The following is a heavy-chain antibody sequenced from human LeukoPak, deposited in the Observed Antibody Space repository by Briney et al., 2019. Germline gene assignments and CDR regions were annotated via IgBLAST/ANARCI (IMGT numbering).Heavy chain of an antibody. J-gene: IGHJ1*01. CDR1: GYTFSSYS. V-gene: IGHV3-21*04. Sequence: PGGSLRLSCAASGYTFSSYSMNWVRQAPGKGLEWVSSTSSSSRHIYYADSVKGRFTIFRDDAKNSLFLQMDSLRVEDTAMYYCVRDFSTVTTAYLHHWGQGTLLTVSS. D-gene: IGHD4-17*01. CDR3: VRDFSTVTTAYLHH. CDR2: TSSSSRHI.